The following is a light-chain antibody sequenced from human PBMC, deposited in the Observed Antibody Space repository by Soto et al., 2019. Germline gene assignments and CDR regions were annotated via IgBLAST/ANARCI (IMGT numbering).Light chain of an antibody. CDR3: SSYTSSSTLYV. V-gene: IGLV2-14*01. J-gene: IGLJ1*01. CDR1: SSDVGDNNY. CDR2: DVT. Sequence: QSALTQPASVSGSLGQSITISCTGTSSDVGDNNYVSWYQQHPGKAPKLMIYDVTHRPSGISNRFSGSKSGNTASLTISGLQAEDEADYYCSSYTSSSTLYVFGTGTKLTVL.